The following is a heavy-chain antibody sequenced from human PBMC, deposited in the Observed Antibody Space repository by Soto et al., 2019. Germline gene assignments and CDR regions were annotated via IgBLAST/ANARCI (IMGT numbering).Heavy chain of an antibody. CDR2: ISSSGTGI. D-gene: IGHD2-15*01. Sequence: XGSLRLSCAAAGFTFRDYYMTWIRQAPGKGLEWVSYISSSGTGIYYADSVKGRFTISRDNAKNSLYLQMSSLRAEDTAVYYCARAYSDAFDIWGQGTMVTVSS. J-gene: IGHJ3*02. V-gene: IGHV3-11*01. CDR3: ARAYSDAFDI. CDR1: GFTFRDYY.